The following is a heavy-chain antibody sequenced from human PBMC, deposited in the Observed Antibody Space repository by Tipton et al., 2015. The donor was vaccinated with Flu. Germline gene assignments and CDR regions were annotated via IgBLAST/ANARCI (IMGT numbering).Heavy chain of an antibody. CDR3: ARDRWGDTAMVNYYYYGMDV. Sequence: SGFSISRFWMNWVRQAPGKGLEWVANIKDDGSEKYYVDSVEGRFTMSKDNAKNSLYLQMRSLRADDTAVYYCARDRWGDTAMVNYYYYGMDVWGQGTTVTVSS. CDR1: GFSISRFW. D-gene: IGHD5-18*01. CDR2: IKDDGSEK. V-gene: IGHV3-7*01. J-gene: IGHJ6*02.